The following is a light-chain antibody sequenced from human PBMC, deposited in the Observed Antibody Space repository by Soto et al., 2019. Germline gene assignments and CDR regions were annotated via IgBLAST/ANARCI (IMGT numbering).Light chain of an antibody. Sequence: EIVLTQSPGTLSLSPGERATLSCRASPCVSRDFLVWYQHKGGQPPRLLLYGGSIRATGIPDRFSGSGSGTDFTLTISRLEPEDVAVYYCQQYGFSPTFGQGTKVEIK. J-gene: IGKJ1*01. CDR2: GGS. CDR3: QQYGFSPT. V-gene: IGKV3-20*01. CDR1: PCVSRDF.